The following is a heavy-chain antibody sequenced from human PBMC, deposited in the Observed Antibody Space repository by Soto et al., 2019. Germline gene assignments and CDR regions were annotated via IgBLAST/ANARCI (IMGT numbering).Heavy chain of an antibody. CDR1: GGSFSGYY. J-gene: IGHJ6*03. D-gene: IGHD3-10*01. Sequence: SETLSLTCAVYGGSFSGYYWSWIRQPPGKGLEWIGEINHSGSTNYNPSLKSRVTISVDTSKNQFSLKLSSVTAADTAVYYCARGGRMVRGARYYYYYMDVWGKGTTVT. V-gene: IGHV4-34*01. CDR2: INHSGST. CDR3: ARGGRMVRGARYYYYYMDV.